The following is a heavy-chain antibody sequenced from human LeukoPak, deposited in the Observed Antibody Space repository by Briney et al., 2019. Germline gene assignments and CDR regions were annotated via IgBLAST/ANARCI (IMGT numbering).Heavy chain of an antibody. Sequence: SETLSLTCTVSGGSISSSSYYWGWIRQPPGKGLEWIGSIYYSGSTYYNPSLKSRVTISVDTSKNQFSLKLSSVTAADTAVYYCARLSSSETFDYWGQGTLVTVSS. V-gene: IGHV4-39*01. D-gene: IGHD1-26*01. CDR2: IYYSGST. J-gene: IGHJ4*02. CDR1: GGSISSSSYY. CDR3: ARLSSSETFDY.